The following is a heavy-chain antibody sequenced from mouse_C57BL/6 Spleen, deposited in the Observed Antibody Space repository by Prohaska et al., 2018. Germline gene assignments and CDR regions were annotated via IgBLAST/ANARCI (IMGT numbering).Heavy chain of an antibody. CDR1: GFNIKDDY. CDR3: TTNDYGSSGYAMDD. Sequence: EVQLQQSGAELVRPGASVKLSCTASGFNIKDDYMHWVKQRPEQGLEWIGWIDPENGDTEYASKFQGKATITADTSSNTAYLQLSSLTSEDTAVYYCTTNDYGSSGYAMDDWGQGTSVTVSS. D-gene: IGHD1-1*01. V-gene: IGHV14-4*01. J-gene: IGHJ4*01. CDR2: IDPENGDT.